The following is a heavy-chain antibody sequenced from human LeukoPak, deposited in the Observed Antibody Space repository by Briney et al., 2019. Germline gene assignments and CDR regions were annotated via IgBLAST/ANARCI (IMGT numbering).Heavy chain of an antibody. J-gene: IGHJ5*02. Sequence: SETLSLTCTVSGGSISSSSYYRGWIRQPPGKGLEWIGSIYYSGSTYYNPSLKSRVTISVDTSKNQFSLKLSSVTAADTAVYYCARDKRVGRIAAANWFDPWGQGTLVTVSS. V-gene: IGHV4-39*07. CDR3: ARDKRVGRIAAANWFDP. CDR1: GGSISSSSYY. D-gene: IGHD6-13*01. CDR2: IYYSGST.